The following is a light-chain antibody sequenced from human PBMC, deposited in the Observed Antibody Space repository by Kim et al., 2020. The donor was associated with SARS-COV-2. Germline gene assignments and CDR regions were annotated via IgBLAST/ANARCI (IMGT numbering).Light chain of an antibody. V-gene: IGLV3-1*01. J-gene: IGLJ2*01. Sequence: SYELTQPPSVSVAPGQTASITCSGDKFGDNYACWYQQKPGQSPVLVIYHDSNRPSGIPERFSGSNSGNTATLTISGTQAMDEADFYCQAWDSSTLLFGG. CDR1: KFGDNY. CDR2: HDS. CDR3: QAWDSSTLL.